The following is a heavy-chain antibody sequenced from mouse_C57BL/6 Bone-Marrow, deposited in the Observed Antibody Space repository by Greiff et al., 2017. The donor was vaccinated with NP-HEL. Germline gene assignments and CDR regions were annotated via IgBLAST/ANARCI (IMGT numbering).Heavy chain of an antibody. D-gene: IGHD2-4*01. Sequence: VQLVESGPELVKPGASVKISCKASGYAFSSSWMNWVKQRPGKGLEWIGRIYPGDGDTNYNGEFKGKATLTADKSSSTAYMQLSSLTSEDSAVYFCAKTYDYLFYYYAMDYWGQGTSVTVSS. CDR1: GYAFSSSW. CDR2: IYPGDGDT. J-gene: IGHJ4*01. CDR3: AKTYDYLFYYYAMDY. V-gene: IGHV1-82*01.